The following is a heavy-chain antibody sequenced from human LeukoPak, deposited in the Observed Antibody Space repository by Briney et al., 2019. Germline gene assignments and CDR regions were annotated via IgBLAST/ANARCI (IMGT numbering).Heavy chain of an antibody. V-gene: IGHV3-30*18. Sequence: GRSLRLSCAASGFTFSSYGMHWVRQAPGKGLEWVAVISYDGSNKYYADSVKGRFTISRDNSKNTLYLQMNSLRAEDTAVYYCAKEQWKSDYGFDYWGQGTLVTVSS. CDR2: ISYDGSNK. CDR3: AKEQWKSDYGFDY. CDR1: GFTFSSYG. J-gene: IGHJ4*02. D-gene: IGHD4-17*01.